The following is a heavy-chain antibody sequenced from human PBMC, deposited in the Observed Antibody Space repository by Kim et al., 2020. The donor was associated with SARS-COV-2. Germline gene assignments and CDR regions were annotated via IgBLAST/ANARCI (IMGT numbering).Heavy chain of an antibody. CDR3: AKDRQYLWFGEL. J-gene: IGHJ4*02. CDR1: GFNFSSSA. CDR2: ISPRGANK. V-gene: IGHV3-23*01. Sequence: GGSLRLSCAASGFNFSSSALSWVRHAPGAGLEWVSGISPRGANKDYADSVKGRFTICRDNSSGMLFLPRSSLRAEDTVVYYCAKDRQYLWFGELWGQGT. D-gene: IGHD3-10*01.